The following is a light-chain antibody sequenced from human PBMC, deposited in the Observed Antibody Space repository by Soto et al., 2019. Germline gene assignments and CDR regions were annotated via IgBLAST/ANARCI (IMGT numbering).Light chain of an antibody. V-gene: IGKV1-39*01. CDR3: QQSYNSPKT. Sequence: DIQLTQSPPSLSVSVGDRVTITCRANQSIVSYLNWYQQRPGKAPKLLIFAASNLQSGVSSRFSGSGSGADFTLTISSLQPDDFASYYCQQSYNSPKTFGQGTKVEI. J-gene: IGKJ1*01. CDR2: AAS. CDR1: QSIVSY.